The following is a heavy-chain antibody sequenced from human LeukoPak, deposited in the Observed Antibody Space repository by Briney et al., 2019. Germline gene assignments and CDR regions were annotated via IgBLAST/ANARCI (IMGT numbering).Heavy chain of an antibody. Sequence: SETLSLTCTVSGGSISSGSYYWSWIRQPPGKGLEWIGSIYHTGFTYSNPSLTSRLTMSIDASKNEFSLKLTSVTAADTAVYYCARGEVLLWFGELYWFDPWGQGTLVTVSS. D-gene: IGHD3-10*01. V-gene: IGHV4-39*01. CDR1: GGSISSGSYY. CDR3: ARGEVLLWFGELYWFDP. CDR2: IYHTGFT. J-gene: IGHJ5*02.